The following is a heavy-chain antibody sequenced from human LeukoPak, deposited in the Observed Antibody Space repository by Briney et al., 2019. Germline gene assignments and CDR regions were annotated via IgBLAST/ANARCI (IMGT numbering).Heavy chain of an antibody. CDR3: ARDTGYSSGWYDV. D-gene: IGHD6-19*01. CDR2: ISSSGSTI. J-gene: IGHJ6*02. Sequence: GGALRLCCAASGFTFSSYEMNWVRQDPGKGLEWVSYISSSGSTIYYADSVKGRFTISRDNAKNSLYLQMNSLRAEDTAVYYCARDTGYSSGWYDVWGQGTTVAVSS. CDR1: GFTFSSYE. V-gene: IGHV3-48*03.